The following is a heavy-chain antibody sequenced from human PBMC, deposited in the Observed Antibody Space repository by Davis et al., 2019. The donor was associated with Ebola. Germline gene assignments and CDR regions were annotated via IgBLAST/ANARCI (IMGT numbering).Heavy chain of an antibody. D-gene: IGHD1-26*01. Sequence: MPSETLSLTCTVSGGSISSYYGSWIRQPPGKGLEWIGYIYYSGSTNYNPSLKSRVTISVDTSKNQFSLKLSSVTAADTAVYYCARGGYSGSYLNFDYWGQGTLVTVSS. CDR2: IYYSGST. CDR1: GGSISSYY. CDR3: ARGGYSGSYLNFDY. J-gene: IGHJ4*02. V-gene: IGHV4-59*01.